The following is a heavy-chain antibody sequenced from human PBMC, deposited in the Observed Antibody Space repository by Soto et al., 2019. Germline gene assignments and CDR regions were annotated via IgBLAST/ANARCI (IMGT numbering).Heavy chain of an antibody. Sequence: SETLSLTCTVSGGSXSSYYWSWIRQPPGKGLEWIGYIYYSGSTNYNPSLKSRVTISVDTSKNQFSLKLSPVTAADTAVYYCARGGFGEFYYYYGMDVWGQGTTVTVSS. J-gene: IGHJ6*02. D-gene: IGHD3-10*01. CDR1: GGSXSSYY. V-gene: IGHV4-59*01. CDR3: ARGGFGEFYYYYGMDV. CDR2: IYYSGST.